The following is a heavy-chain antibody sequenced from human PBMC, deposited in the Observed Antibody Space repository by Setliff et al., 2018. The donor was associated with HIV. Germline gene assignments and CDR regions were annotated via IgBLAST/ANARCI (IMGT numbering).Heavy chain of an antibody. D-gene: IGHD3-10*01. J-gene: IGHJ4*02. Sequence: SETLSLTCIVSGGSFSSYFWSWIRQSPGKGLEWIGNIYDTGKFNYNPSLKGRVTMSIDMSEDQFSLNLRSVTAADTATYYCARVLFGQSGSYKNYYFDYWGQGTLVTV. CDR3: ARVLFGQSGSYKNYYFDY. V-gene: IGHV4-59*01. CDR2: IYDTGKF. CDR1: GGSFSSYF.